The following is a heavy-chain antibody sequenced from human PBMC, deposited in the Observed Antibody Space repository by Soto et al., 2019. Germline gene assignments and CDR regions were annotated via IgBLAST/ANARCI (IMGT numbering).Heavy chain of an antibody. J-gene: IGHJ3*02. D-gene: IGHD3-9*01. CDR2: IVVGSGNT. CDR3: AAVRSHYDILTCYYRGAFGI. Sequence: GASVKVSCTASGFTFTSSAVQWVRQARGQRLEWIGWIVVGSGNTNYAQKFQERDTITRDMSTSTAYMELSSLRSEDTAVYYCAAVRSHYDILTCYYRGAFGIWGQGTMFTVSS. CDR1: GFTFTSSA. V-gene: IGHV1-58*01.